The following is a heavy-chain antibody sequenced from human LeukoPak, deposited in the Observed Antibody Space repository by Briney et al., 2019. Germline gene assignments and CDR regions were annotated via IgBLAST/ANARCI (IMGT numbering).Heavy chain of an antibody. V-gene: IGHV4-34*01. Sequence: SETLSLTCAVYGGSFSGYYWSWIRQPPGKGLEWIGEINHSGSTYYNPSLKSRVTISVDTSKNQFSLKLSSVTAADTAVYNCARGSYCSSTSRYKWLFDYWGQGTLVTVSS. D-gene: IGHD2-2*02. CDR2: INHSGST. J-gene: IGHJ4*02. CDR1: GGSFSGYY. CDR3: ARGSYCSSTSRYKWLFDY.